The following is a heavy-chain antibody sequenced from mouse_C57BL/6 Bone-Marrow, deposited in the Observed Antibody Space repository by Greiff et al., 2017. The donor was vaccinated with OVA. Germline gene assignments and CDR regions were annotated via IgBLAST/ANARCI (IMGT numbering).Heavy chain of an antibody. CDR2: IDPSDSYT. D-gene: IGHD1-1*01. CDR3: ARWDDYGSSYVAWFAY. Sequence: QVQLQQPGAELVMPGASVKLSCKASGYTFTSYWMHWVKQRPGQGLEWIGEIDPSDSYTNYNQKFKGKSTLTVDKSSSTAYMQLSSLTSEDSAVDYGARWDDYGSSYVAWFAYWGQGTLVTVSA. J-gene: IGHJ3*01. CDR1: GYTFTSYW. V-gene: IGHV1-69*01.